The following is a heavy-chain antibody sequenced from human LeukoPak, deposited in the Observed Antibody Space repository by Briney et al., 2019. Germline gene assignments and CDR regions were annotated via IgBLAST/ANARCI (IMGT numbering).Heavy chain of an antibody. CDR3: AREWQYYYGSGSYFQLVDY. Sequence: RSLRLSCAASGFTFSSYAMHWVRQAPGKGLEWVAVISYDGSNKYYADSVKGRFTISRDNSKNTLYLQMNSLRAEDTAVYYCAREWQYYYGSGSYFQLVDYWGQGTLVTVSS. V-gene: IGHV3-30-3*01. CDR1: GFTFSSYA. D-gene: IGHD3-10*01. CDR2: ISYDGSNK. J-gene: IGHJ4*02.